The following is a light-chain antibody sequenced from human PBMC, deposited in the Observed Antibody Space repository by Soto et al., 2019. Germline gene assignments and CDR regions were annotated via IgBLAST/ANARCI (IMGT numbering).Light chain of an antibody. J-gene: IGKJ1*01. CDR1: QSVSSN. CDR3: QQYNKWPRT. V-gene: IGKV3-15*01. Sequence: EIVMTQSPATLSVSPGERATLSCRASQSVSSNLAWYQQKPGQSPRLLLYGASTRATGIPARFSGSGSGTEFTLTISSLQSVDFAVYYCQQYNKWPRTFGQGTKVEIK. CDR2: GAS.